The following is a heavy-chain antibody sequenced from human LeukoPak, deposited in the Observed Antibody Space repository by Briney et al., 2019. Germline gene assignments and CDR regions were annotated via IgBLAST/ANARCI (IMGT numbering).Heavy chain of an antibody. V-gene: IGHV3-48*03. CDR3: ARLRSPTDY. Sequence: GGSLRLSCAVSGFTFSDFEMNWVRQAPGKGPEWISYIGGSGSPTYYADSVKGRFTISRDNAKNSLFLQMNSLRAEDAAVYYCARLRSPTDYWGQGTLVTVSS. CDR1: GFTFSDFE. CDR2: IGGSGSPT. J-gene: IGHJ4*02. D-gene: IGHD4-17*01.